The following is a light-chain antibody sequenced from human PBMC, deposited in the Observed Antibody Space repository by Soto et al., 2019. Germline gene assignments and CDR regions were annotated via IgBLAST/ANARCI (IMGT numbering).Light chain of an antibody. J-gene: IGKJ1*01. CDR2: DAS. V-gene: IGKV3-11*01. CDR1: QSVSSY. CDR3: QQYGSSGT. Sequence: EIVLTQSPATLSLSPGERATLSCRASQSVSSYLAWYQQKPGQAPSLLIYDASNRSTGIPARFSGSGSGTDFTLTISRLEPEDFAVYYCQQYGSSGTFGQRTMVDI.